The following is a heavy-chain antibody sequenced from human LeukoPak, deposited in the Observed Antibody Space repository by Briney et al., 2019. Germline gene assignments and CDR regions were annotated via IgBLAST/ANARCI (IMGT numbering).Heavy chain of an antibody. J-gene: IGHJ5*02. Sequence: GGSLRLSCAASGFTFSSYSMNWVRQAPGKGLEWVSSISSSSTYKNYADSVKGRFTISRDNAKNTLYLQMNSLRAEDTAVYYCARGADTGYSSDSWGQGTLVTVSS. CDR2: ISSSSTYK. D-gene: IGHD6-19*01. V-gene: IGHV3-21*01. CDR3: ARGADTGYSSDS. CDR1: GFTFSSYS.